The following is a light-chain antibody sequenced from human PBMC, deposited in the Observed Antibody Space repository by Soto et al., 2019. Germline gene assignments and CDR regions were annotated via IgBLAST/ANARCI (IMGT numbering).Light chain of an antibody. CDR2: DTF. Sequence: QSVLTQPPSVSGAPGQTVTISCSGSSSNIGAGYDVHWYQQLPGKVPKLVIYDTFNRPSGVPDRFSGSKSGTSASLAITGLQTEDEADYYCQSYDNNIVVFGGGTKLTVL. CDR3: QSYDNNIVV. V-gene: IGLV1-40*01. CDR1: SSNIGAGYD. J-gene: IGLJ2*01.